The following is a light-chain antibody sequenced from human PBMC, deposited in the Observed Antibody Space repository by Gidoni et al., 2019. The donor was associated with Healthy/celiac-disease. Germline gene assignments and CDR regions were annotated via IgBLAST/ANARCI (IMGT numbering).Light chain of an antibody. Sequence: IVSPPSPGTLSLSPGERATLTCRARQSVSSSYLAWYQQKLGQAPRLLIYGASSRATGIPDRISGSGSGTDFTLTISRLEPEDFAVYYCQQYGSSPPNTFGQGTKLEIK. CDR3: QQYGSSPPNT. CDR1: QSVSSSY. CDR2: GAS. J-gene: IGKJ2*01. V-gene: IGKV3-20*01.